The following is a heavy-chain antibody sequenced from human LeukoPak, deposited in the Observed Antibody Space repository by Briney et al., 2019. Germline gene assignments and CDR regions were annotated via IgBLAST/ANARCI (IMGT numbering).Heavy chain of an antibody. V-gene: IGHV4-39*01. CDR3: ARQAQRSAFTVTTDYFDY. Sequence: SETPSLTCTVSGGSISSSSYYWGWLRQPPGKGLEWIGSIYYSGSTYYNPSLKSRVTISVDTSKNQFSLKLSSVTAADTAVYYCARQAQRSAFTVTTDYFDYWGQGTLVTVSS. CDR2: IYYSGST. D-gene: IGHD4-17*01. CDR1: GGSISSSSYY. J-gene: IGHJ4*02.